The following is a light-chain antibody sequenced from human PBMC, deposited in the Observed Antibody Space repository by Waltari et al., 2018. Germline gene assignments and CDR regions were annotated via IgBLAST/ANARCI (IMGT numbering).Light chain of an antibody. CDR3: QSYDSLSDPYV. J-gene: IGLJ1*01. CDR2: GNV. CDR1: SSHIGAGSD. Sequence: QSVLTQPPSLSGAPGERVTISCTGSSSHIGAGSDVRWYQQLPGTAPKLLTYGNVHRPSGVPDRFSGSQSGTTASLAITGLQAEDEADYYCQSYDSLSDPYVFGTGTKVSVL. V-gene: IGLV1-40*01.